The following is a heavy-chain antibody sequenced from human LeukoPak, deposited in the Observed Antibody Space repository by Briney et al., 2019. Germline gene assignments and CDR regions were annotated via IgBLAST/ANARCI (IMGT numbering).Heavy chain of an antibody. CDR2: ISGSGSGGST. V-gene: IGHV3-23*01. D-gene: IGHD1-26*01. CDR1: GFTFSSSA. J-gene: IGHJ4*02. Sequence: GGSLRLSCAASGFTFSSSAMSWVRQAPGKGLEWVSNISGSGSGGSTYYADSVKGRFTISRDNSKNTVYLQMNSLRAEDTAVYYCAKGWDASGLFDYWGQGTLVTVSS. CDR3: AKGWDASGLFDY.